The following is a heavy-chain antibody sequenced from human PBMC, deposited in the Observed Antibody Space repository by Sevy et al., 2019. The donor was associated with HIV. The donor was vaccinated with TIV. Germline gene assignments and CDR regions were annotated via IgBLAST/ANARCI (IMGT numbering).Heavy chain of an antibody. V-gene: IGHV3-21*01. CDR3: ARVRSGGNSYYYYYMDV. Sequence: GGSLRLSCAASGFTFSSYSMNWVRQAPGKGLEWVSSISSSSSYIYYADSVKGRFTISRDNAKNSLYLQMNSLGAEDTAVYYCARVRSGGNSYYYYYMDVWGKGTTVTVSS. J-gene: IGHJ6*03. D-gene: IGHD2-21*02. CDR1: GFTFSSYS. CDR2: ISSSSSYI.